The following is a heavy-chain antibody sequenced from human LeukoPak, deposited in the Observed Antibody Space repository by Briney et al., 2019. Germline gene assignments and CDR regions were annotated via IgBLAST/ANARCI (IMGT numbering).Heavy chain of an antibody. J-gene: IGHJ4*02. CDR3: AKDRGTGSYSLDY. V-gene: IGHV3-48*03. D-gene: IGHD1-26*01. CDR2: ISSSGSAK. CDR1: GFTFSSHE. Sequence: QPGGSLRLSCAASGFTFSSHEMNWVRQAPGKGLEWVSYISSSGSAKYYADSVKGRFTISRDYSKNTLYLQMNSLRAEDTAVYYCAKDRGTGSYSLDYWGQGTLVTVSS.